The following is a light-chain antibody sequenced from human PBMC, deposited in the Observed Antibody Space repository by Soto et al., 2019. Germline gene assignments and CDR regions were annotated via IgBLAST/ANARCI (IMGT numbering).Light chain of an antibody. V-gene: IGKV3-20*01. J-gene: IGKJ2*01. CDR3: QHYNNWPYT. CDR2: GAS. Sequence: EIVLTQSPGTLSFSPGERATLSCRSSQSVRSNYLAWYQQKPGQAPRLLIYGASSRATGIPERFSGSGSGTDFTLIISRLEPEDFAVYYCQHYNNWPYTFGQGTKLEIK. CDR1: QSVRSNY.